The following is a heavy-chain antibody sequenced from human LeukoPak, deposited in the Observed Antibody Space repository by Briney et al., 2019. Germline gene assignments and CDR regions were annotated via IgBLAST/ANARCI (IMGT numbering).Heavy chain of an antibody. CDR3: ARDPPLYYYDSSGFAFDI. Sequence: ASVKVSCKASGYTFTGYYMHWVRQAPGQGLEWMGWINPNSGGTNYAQKFQGRVTMTRDTSISTAYMELSRLRSDDTAVYYCARDPPLYYYDSSGFAFDIWGQGTMVTGSS. V-gene: IGHV1-2*02. J-gene: IGHJ3*02. D-gene: IGHD3-22*01. CDR1: GYTFTGYY. CDR2: INPNSGGT.